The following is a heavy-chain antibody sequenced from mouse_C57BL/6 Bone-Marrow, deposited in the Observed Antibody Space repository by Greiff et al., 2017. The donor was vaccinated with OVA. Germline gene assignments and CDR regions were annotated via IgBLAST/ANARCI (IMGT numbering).Heavy chain of an antibody. V-gene: IGHV1-42*01. CDR1: GYSFTGYY. CDR3: ARVWSGNYVWYFDV. Sequence: VQLKESGPELVKPGASVKISCKASGYSFTGYYMNWVKQSPEKSLEWIGEINPRTGGTTYNQKFKAKATLTVDKSSSTAYMQLKSLTSEDSAVYYDARVWSGNYVWYFDVWGTGTTVTVSS. J-gene: IGHJ1*03. D-gene: IGHD2-1*01. CDR2: INPRTGGT.